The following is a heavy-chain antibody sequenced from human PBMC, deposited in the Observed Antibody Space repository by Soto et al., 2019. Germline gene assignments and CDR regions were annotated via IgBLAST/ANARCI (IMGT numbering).Heavy chain of an antibody. CDR3: ASSYGSGYRAFDY. CDR2: VNPIVSMS. Sequence: QVQLVQSGAEVKRPGSSVKVSCKASGDTFNFYSINWVRQAPGLGLEWMGRVNPIVSMSNYAQKFQGRVTMTADKSTRTACMELSSLRSEDTAIYYCASSYGSGYRAFDYWGQGALVTVSS. J-gene: IGHJ4*02. CDR1: GDTFNFYS. V-gene: IGHV1-69*02. D-gene: IGHD3-10*01.